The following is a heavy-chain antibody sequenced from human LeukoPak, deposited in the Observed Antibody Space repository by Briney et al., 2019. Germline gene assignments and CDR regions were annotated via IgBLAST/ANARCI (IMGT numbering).Heavy chain of an antibody. Sequence: SETLSLTCTVSGGSINNYYWSWIRQPPGKGLEWIGYISNSGSTNYNPSLKSRATISLDTSKNQFSLKLSSVTATDTAVYYCARLRFEYTSGWSYYFDYWGQGTLVTISS. CDR3: ARLRFEYTSGWSYYFDY. J-gene: IGHJ4*02. V-gene: IGHV4-59*08. D-gene: IGHD6-19*01. CDR1: GGSINNYY. CDR2: ISNSGST.